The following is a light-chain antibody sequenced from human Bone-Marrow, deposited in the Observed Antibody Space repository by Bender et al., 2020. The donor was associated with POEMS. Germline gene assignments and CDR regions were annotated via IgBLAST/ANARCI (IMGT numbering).Light chain of an antibody. CDR1: SSNIGTNP. CDR2: INN. V-gene: IGLV1-44*01. J-gene: IGLJ3*02. Sequence: QSVLTQPPSASGTPGQRVTISCSGSSSNIGTNPVNWYQQLPGTAPKLLIYINNQRPSGVPDRFSGSKSGTSASLAISGLQSEDEADYYCSSYTSFSTPVFGGGTKLTV. CDR3: SSYTSFSTPV.